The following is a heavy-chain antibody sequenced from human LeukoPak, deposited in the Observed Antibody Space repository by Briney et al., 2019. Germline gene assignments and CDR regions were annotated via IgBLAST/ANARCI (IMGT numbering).Heavy chain of an antibody. CDR2: ISSSSSYI. CDR1: GFTLSSYS. CDR3: ARDQLLMVVTAHIDAFDI. J-gene: IGHJ3*02. V-gene: IGHV3-21*01. Sequence: PGGSLRLSCAASGFTLSSYSMNWVRQAPEKGLEWVSSISSSSSYIYYADSVKGRFTISRDNAKNSLYLQMNSLRAEDTAVYYCARDQLLMVVTAHIDAFDIWGQGTMVTVSS. D-gene: IGHD2-21*02.